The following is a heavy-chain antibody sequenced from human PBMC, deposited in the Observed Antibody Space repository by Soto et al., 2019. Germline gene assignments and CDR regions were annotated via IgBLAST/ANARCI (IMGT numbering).Heavy chain of an antibody. J-gene: IGHJ4*02. V-gene: IGHV1-18*01. CDR2: ISAYSGNT. D-gene: IGHD6-19*01. CDR3: ARAWTSGWTHY. CDR1: GYSFTSYG. Sequence: ASVKVSCKASGYSFTSYGISWVRQAPGQGLEWMGWISAYSGNTNYAQNLQGRVTLTTDTSTSTAYMEVRSLRPDDTAVYYCARAWTSGWTHYWGQGTLVTAS.